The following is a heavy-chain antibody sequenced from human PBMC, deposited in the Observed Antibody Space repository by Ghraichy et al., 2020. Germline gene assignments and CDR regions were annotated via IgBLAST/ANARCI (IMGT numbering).Heavy chain of an antibody. V-gene: IGHV4-39*01. Sequence: SETLSLTCTVSGGSISSSSYYWGWIRQPPGKGLEWIGSVSNSGSTYYNSSLKSRVTISVDTSKNQFSLNLSSVTAADTAVYYCARRGYGNAFDIWGQGALVPVSS. CDR2: VSNSGST. J-gene: IGHJ3*02. CDR3: ARRGYGNAFDI. D-gene: IGHD5-12*01. CDR1: GGSISSSSYY.